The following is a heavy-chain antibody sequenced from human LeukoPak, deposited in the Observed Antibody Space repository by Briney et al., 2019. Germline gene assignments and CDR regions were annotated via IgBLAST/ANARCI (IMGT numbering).Heavy chain of an antibody. J-gene: IGHJ4*02. Sequence: PSETLPLPCSVSGGPLSSYYWSWIRQPAGKGLEWIGRIYTSGSTNYNPSLKSRVTMSVDTSKNQFSLKLSSVTAADTAVYYCARDPAAGTFYFDYWGQGTLVTVSS. CDR3: ARDPAAGTFYFDY. V-gene: IGHV4-4*07. CDR2: IYTSGST. D-gene: IGHD6-13*01. CDR1: GGPLSSYY.